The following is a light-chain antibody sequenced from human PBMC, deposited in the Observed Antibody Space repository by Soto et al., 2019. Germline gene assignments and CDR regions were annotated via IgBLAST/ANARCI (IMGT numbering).Light chain of an antibody. CDR3: TAGDDTLTGYV. Sequence: QSVLTQPPSASGTPGQRVTISCSGSSSNIGSNTVNWYQQLPGTAPKLLIYSNNQRPSGVPDRFSGSKSGTSASLAISGHQFDDEFDYYWTAGDDTLTGYVFEPGTKVT. CDR2: SNN. J-gene: IGLJ1*01. V-gene: IGLV1-44*01. CDR1: SSNIGSNT.